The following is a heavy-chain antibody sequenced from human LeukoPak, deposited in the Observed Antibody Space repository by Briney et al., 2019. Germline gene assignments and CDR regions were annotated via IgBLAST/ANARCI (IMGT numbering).Heavy chain of an antibody. CDR1: GGSVSSGSYY. CDR3: ARVNYYDSSGYYPYAFGI. Sequence: SETLSLTCTVSGGSVSSGSYYWSWIRQPPGKGLEWIGYIYYSGSTNYNPSLKSRVTISVDTSKNQFSLKLSSVTAADTAVYYCARVNYYDSSGYYPYAFGIWGQGTMVTVSS. J-gene: IGHJ3*02. D-gene: IGHD3-22*01. V-gene: IGHV4-61*01. CDR2: IYYSGST.